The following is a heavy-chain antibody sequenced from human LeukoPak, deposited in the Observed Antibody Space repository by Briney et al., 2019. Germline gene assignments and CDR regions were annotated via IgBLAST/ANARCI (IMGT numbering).Heavy chain of an antibody. Sequence: GQSLKISCKVYGYRFTSYWIGWVRQMPGKGLEWMGIIYPGDSDTRYSPSFQGQVTISADKSISTAYLQWSSLRASDTAMYYCASRAAGWELLDYWGQGTLVTVSS. D-gene: IGHD1-26*01. CDR1: GYRFTSYW. J-gene: IGHJ4*02. V-gene: IGHV5-51*01. CDR3: ASRAAGWELLDY. CDR2: IYPGDSDT.